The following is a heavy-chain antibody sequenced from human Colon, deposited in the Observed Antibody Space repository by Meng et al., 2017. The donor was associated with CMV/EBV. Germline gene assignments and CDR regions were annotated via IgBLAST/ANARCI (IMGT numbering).Heavy chain of an antibody. CDR1: GYTFTGYH. D-gene: IGHD2-2*01. J-gene: IGHJ4*02. CDR3: ARDYGSSIIGEAY. CDR2: INPKNGDT. Sequence: ASVTVSCKASGYTFTGYHIHWVRQAPGRGLEWVGWINPKNGDTDYAQKFQGRVTMTRDTSISTAYMEVSSLTSDDTAVYFCARDYGSSIIGEAYWGQGTLVTVSS. V-gene: IGHV1-2*02.